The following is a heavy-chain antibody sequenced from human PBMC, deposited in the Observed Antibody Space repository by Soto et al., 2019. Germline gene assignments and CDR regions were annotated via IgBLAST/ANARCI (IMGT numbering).Heavy chain of an antibody. CDR1: GGSISSDSYY. CDR3: VRHGYSGYDWEHNWFDP. D-gene: IGHD5-12*01. CDR2: IYYSGST. Sequence: SETLSLTCTVSGGSISSDSYYWSWIRQPPGKGLEWIGYIYYSGSTNYNPSLKSRVTISVDTSKNQFSLKLSSVTAADTAVYYCVRHGYSGYDWEHNWFDPWGQGTLVTVSS. J-gene: IGHJ5*02. V-gene: IGHV4-61*01.